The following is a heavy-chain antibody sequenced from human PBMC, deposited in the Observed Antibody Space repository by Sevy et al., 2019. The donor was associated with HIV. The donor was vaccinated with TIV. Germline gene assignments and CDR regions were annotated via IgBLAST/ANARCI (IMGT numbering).Heavy chain of an antibody. D-gene: IGHD2-8*02. CDR3: ARFAVEDCTDNCYHRFDY. V-gene: IGHV3-30-3*01. J-gene: IGHJ4*02. CDR1: GFTFTLYA. Sequence: GGSLRLSCAASGFTFTLYAIHWVRQAPGKGLEWVALISYSGTNKYYADSVKGRFTISRDDSKNTAYLQMNNLRTDDTAVYYCARFAVEDCTDNCYHRFDYWGQGTQVTVSS. CDR2: ISYSGTNK.